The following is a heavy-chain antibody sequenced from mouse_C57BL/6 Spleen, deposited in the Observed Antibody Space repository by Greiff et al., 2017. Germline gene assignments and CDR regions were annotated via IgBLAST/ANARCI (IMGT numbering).Heavy chain of an antibody. J-gene: IGHJ3*01. CDR1: GYTFTSYG. CDR3: ARGGNYSWFAY. D-gene: IGHD2-1*01. CDR2: IYPRSGNT. Sequence: QVQLKQPGAELVRPGSSVKLSCKASGYTFTSYGISWVKQRTGQGLEWIGEIYPRSGNTYYNEKFKGKATLTADKSSSTAYMERRSLTSEDSAVYFGARGGNYSWFAYWGQGTLVTVSA. V-gene: IGHV1-81*01.